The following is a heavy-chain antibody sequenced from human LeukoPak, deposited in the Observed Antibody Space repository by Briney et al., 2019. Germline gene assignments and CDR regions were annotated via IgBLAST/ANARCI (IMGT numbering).Heavy chain of an antibody. CDR3: ARLDSSYLMDV. CDR1: GYSFTSYW. J-gene: IGHJ6*02. V-gene: IGHV5-10-1*01. CDR2: IVPSDSYT. D-gene: IGHD6-6*01. Sequence: LGESLRISCKGSGYSFTSYWISGVRQMPGKGLEGMGRIVPSDSYTNYSPSFQGHVTISADKSISTAYLQWSSLKASHTAMYYCARLDSSYLMDVWGQGTTVTVSS.